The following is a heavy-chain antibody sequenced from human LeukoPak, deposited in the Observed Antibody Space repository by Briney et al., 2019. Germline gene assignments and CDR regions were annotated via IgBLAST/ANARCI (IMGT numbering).Heavy chain of an antibody. Sequence: PGRSLRLSCAASGFRFSDFTMTWVRQAPGKGPEWVSAIGGRGGSTYYADSVGGRFTISRDNSKDMLYLQMNSLKVEDTATYYCGKEGGAWGQGTKVTVSS. J-gene: IGHJ5*02. V-gene: IGHV3-23*01. D-gene: IGHD3-16*01. CDR1: GFRFSDFT. CDR2: IGGRGGST. CDR3: GKEGGA.